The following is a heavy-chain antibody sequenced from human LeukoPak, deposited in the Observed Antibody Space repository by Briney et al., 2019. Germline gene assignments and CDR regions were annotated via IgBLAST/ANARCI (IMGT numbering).Heavy chain of an antibody. Sequence: SETLSLTCTVSGDSISSGSYYWSWIRQPAGKGLEWIGRIYTSGSTNYNPSLKSRVTISVDTSKNQFSLKLSSVTAADTAVYYCARSPPCGTTSCYARFDYWGQGTLVTVSS. CDR3: ARSPPCGTTSCYARFDY. V-gene: IGHV4-61*02. D-gene: IGHD2-2*01. CDR2: IYTSGST. CDR1: GDSISSGSYY. J-gene: IGHJ4*02.